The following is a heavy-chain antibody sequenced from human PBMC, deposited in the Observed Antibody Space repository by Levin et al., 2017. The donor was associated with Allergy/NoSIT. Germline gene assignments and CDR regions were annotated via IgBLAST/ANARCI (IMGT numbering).Heavy chain of an antibody. J-gene: IGHJ3*02. CDR1: GFTFSNYD. CDR3: ARVHRGAFDI. D-gene: IGHD3-10*01. CDR2: INTAGDT. Sequence: GGSLRLSCAASGFTFSNYDMHWVRQATGRGLAWVSGINTAGDTFYPDSVKGRFTISREHAKNSLYLQMSSLRAGDTAVYYCARVHRGAFDIWGQGTMVTVSS. V-gene: IGHV3-13*01.